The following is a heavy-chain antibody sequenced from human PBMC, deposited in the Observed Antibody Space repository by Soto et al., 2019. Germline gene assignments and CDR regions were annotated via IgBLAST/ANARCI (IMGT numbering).Heavy chain of an antibody. D-gene: IGHD3-16*01. CDR2: IWYDGSNK. V-gene: IGHV3-33*01. Sequence: QVQLVESGGGVVQPGRSLRLSCAASGFTFSSYGMHWVRQAPGKGLEWVAGIWYDGSNKYYADSVKGRFTISRDNSKNTLYLQMNSLRAEDTAVYYCASQGGEGWFDSWGQGTLVTVSS. J-gene: IGHJ5*01. CDR3: ASQGGEGWFDS. CDR1: GFTFSSYG.